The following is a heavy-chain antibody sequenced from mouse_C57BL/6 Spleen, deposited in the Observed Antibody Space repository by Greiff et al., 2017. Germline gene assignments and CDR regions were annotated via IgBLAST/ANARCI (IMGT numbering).Heavy chain of an antibody. V-gene: IGHV5-17*01. CDR2: ISSGSSTI. CDR1: GFTFSDYG. D-gene: IGHD5-1*01. Sequence: EVQLVESGGGLVKPGGSLQLSCAASGFTFSDYGMHWVRQAPEKGLEWVAYISSGSSTIYYADTVKGRFTISRDNAKNTLFLQMTSLRSEDTAMYYCARSSTYAMDYWGQGTSVTVSS. J-gene: IGHJ4*01. CDR3: ARSSTYAMDY.